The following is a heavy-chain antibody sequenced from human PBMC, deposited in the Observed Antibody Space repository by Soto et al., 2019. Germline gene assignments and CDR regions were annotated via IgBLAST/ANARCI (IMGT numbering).Heavy chain of an antibody. CDR1: GYTFTDHY. D-gene: IGHD2-21*02. CDR2: INSNSGGT. J-gene: IGHJ4*02. CDR3: ARDSPSLAYCGGDCYSIDY. Sequence: QEQLVQSGAEVKKPVASVKVSCKASGYTFTDHYIHWVRQAPGQGLEWMGWINSNSGGTNSAQKFQGRVTMTRDTSISTAYMELTRLRSDDTAMYYCARDSPSLAYCGGDCYSIDYWGQGTLVTVSS. V-gene: IGHV1-2*02.